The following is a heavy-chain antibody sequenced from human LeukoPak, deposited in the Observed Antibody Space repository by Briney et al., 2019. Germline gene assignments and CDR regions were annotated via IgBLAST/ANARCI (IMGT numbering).Heavy chain of an antibody. CDR3: ARERWDIVATIKFPANWFDP. CDR1: GFTFSSYW. D-gene: IGHD5-12*01. J-gene: IGHJ5*02. CDR2: IKEDESEK. Sequence: GGSLRLSCAASGFTFSSYWMHWVRQAPGKGLEWVANIKEDESEKYYVDSVKGRFTISRDNAKNSLYLQMNSLRAEDTAVYYCARERWDIVATIKFPANWFDPWGQGTLVTVSS. V-gene: IGHV3-7*03.